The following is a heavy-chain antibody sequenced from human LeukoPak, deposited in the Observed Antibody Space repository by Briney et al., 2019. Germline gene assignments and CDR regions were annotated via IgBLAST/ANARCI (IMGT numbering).Heavy chain of an antibody. CDR1: GGSISSYY. V-gene: IGHV4-59*01. CDR3: ARVYYSSSYDYWYFDL. CDR2: IYYSGST. Sequence: PSETLSLTCTVSGGSISSYYWSWIRQPPGKGLEWIGFIYYSGSTNYNPSLKSRVTISVDTSKNQFSLKLSSVTAADTAVYYCARVYYSSSYDYWYFDLWGRGTLVTVSS. D-gene: IGHD6-13*01. J-gene: IGHJ2*01.